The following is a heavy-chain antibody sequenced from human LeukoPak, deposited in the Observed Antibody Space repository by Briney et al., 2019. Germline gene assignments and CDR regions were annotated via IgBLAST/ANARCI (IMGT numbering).Heavy chain of an antibody. Sequence: ASVKVSCKASGYTFTNYYIHWVRQAPGQGLEWMGLISPGDGSTSYAQKFQGRVTMTRDTSTSTVYMEVSSLRSEDTAVYYCARGYYTSGRKDYWGQGTLVTVSS. CDR3: ARGYYTSGRKDY. V-gene: IGHV1-46*01. D-gene: IGHD6-19*01. CDR1: GYTFTNYY. CDR2: ISPGDGST. J-gene: IGHJ4*02.